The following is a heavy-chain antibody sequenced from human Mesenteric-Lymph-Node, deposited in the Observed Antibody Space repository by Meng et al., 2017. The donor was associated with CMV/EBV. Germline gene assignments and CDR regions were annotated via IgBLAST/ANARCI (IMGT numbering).Heavy chain of an antibody. CDR3: ASGVGVGMDV. Sequence: GESLKISCAASGFTFSSYSMNWARQAPGKGLEWVSSISSSSSYIYYADSVKGRFTISRDNAKNSLYLQMNSLRAEDTAVYYCASGVGVGMDVWGQGTTVTVSS. J-gene: IGHJ6*02. CDR1: GFTFSSYS. D-gene: IGHD2-15*01. V-gene: IGHV3-21*01. CDR2: ISSSSSYI.